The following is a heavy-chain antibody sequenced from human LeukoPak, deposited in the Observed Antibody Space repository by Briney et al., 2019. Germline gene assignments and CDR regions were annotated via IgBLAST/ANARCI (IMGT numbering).Heavy chain of an antibody. J-gene: IGHJ5*02. D-gene: IGHD3-22*01. Sequence: PSETLSLTCTVSGGSISSYYWSWIRQPPGKGLEWIGYIYYSGSTNYNPSLKSRVTISVDTSKNQFSLKLSSVIAADTAVYYCANYYDSSGYTTWGQGTLVTVSS. CDR1: GGSISSYY. CDR2: IYYSGST. CDR3: ANYYDSSGYTT. V-gene: IGHV4-59*01.